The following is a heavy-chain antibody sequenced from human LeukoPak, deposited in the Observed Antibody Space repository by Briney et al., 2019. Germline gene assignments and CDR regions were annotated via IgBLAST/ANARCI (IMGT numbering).Heavy chain of an antibody. D-gene: IGHD3-22*01. CDR3: ARHKRIYVSSGYSMSGAFDI. Sequence: SETLSLTCTVSGGSISSYYWSWIRQPPGKGLEWIGYIYYSGSTNYNPSLKSRVTISVDTSKNQFSLKLSSVTAADTAVYYCARHKRIYVSSGYSMSGAFDIWGQGTMVTVSS. V-gene: IGHV4-59*08. J-gene: IGHJ3*02. CDR2: IYYSGST. CDR1: GGSISSYY.